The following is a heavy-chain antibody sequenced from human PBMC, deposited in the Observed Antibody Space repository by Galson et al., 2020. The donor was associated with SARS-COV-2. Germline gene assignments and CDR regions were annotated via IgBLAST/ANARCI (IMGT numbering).Heavy chain of an antibody. CDR3: ARDPAPLYGDNYYYGMDV. V-gene: IGHV4-59*01. CDR2: ISYRGSP. D-gene: IGHD4-17*01. Sequence: ETSETLSLTCSISDGPISSYYWSWIRQPPGKGLEWIGYISYRGSPNYNPPLRSRVTISVDMSKNQFSLKLSSVTAADAAVYYCARDPAPLYGDNYYYGMDVWGRGTTVTVSS. CDR1: DGPISSYY. J-gene: IGHJ6*02.